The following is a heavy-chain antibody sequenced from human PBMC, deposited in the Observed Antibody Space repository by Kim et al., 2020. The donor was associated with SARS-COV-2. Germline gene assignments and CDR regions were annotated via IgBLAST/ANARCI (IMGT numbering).Heavy chain of an antibody. J-gene: IGHJ5*02. D-gene: IGHD6-13*01. CDR3: ASLEYSSSWESNP. CDR2: INHSGST. Sequence: SETLSLTCAVYGGSFSGYYWSWIRQPPGKGLEWIGEINHSGSTNYNPSLKSRVTISVDTSKNQFSLKLSSVTAADTAMYYCASLEYSSSWESNPWGQGTLVTVSS. CDR1: GGSFSGYY. V-gene: IGHV4-34*01.